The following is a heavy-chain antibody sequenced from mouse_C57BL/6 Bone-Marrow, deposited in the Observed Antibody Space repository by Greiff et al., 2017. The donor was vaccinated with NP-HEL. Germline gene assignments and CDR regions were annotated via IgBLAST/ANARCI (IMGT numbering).Heavy chain of an antibody. D-gene: IGHD2-1*01. CDR2: ISYDGSN. V-gene: IGHV3-6*01. CDR3: ARDLYYGKRGYAMDY. J-gene: IGHJ4*01. Sequence: VQLQHSGPGLVKPSQSLSLTCSVTGYSITSGYYWNWIRQFPGNKLEWMGYISYDGSNNYNPSLKNRISITRDTSKNQFFLKLNSVTTEDTATYYCARDLYYGKRGYAMDYWGQGTSVTVSS. CDR1: GYSITSGYY.